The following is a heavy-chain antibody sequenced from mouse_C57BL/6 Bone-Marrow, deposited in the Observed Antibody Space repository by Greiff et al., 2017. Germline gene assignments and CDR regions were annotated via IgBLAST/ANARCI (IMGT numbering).Heavy chain of an antibody. CDR1: GYTFTSYW. CDR2: IDPSDSYT. J-gene: IGHJ2*01. Sequence: VQLQQPGAELVMPGASVKLSCKASGYTFTSYWMHWVKQRPGQGLEWIGEIDPSDSYTNYNQKFKGKSTLTVAKSSSTAYMQLSSLTSEVSAGYGCARRLRPHYFDYWGQGTTLTVAA. V-gene: IGHV1-69*01. CDR3: ARRLRPHYFDY. D-gene: IGHD3-2*02.